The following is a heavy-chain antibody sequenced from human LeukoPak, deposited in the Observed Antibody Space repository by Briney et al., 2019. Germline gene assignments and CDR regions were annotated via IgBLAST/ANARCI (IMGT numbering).Heavy chain of an antibody. CDR2: ISAYNGNT. Sequence: ASVKVSCKASGYTFTSYGISWVRQAPGQGLEWMGWISAYNGNTNYAQKLQGRVTMTTDTSTSTAYMELRSLRSDDTAVYYCARDLAPHYYDSSGYLPWGQGTLVTVSS. D-gene: IGHD3-22*01. J-gene: IGHJ5*02. V-gene: IGHV1-18*01. CDR3: ARDLAPHYYDSSGYLP. CDR1: GYTFTSYG.